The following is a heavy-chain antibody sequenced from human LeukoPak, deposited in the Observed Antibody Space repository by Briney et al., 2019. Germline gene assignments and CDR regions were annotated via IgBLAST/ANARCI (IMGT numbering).Heavy chain of an antibody. CDR2: INPSSGGT. CDR3: ARADRLHGGPYLIGP. J-gene: IGHJ5*02. CDR1: GYSFTDYY. D-gene: IGHD2-21*01. V-gene: IGHV1-2*02. Sequence: ASVKVSCKTSGYSFTDYYMHLVRQSPGQGLEWMGWINPSSGGTSSAQKFQGRVTMTRDTSITTVYMEVRWLTSDDTAVYYCARADRLHGGPYLIGPWGQGTLVTVSS.